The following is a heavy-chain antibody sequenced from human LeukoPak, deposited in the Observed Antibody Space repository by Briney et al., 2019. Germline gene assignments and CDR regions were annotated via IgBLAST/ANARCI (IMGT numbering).Heavy chain of an antibody. V-gene: IGHV3-64D*06. CDR1: GFTFSDYA. CDR3: VKDQGSSNFDYFDF. D-gene: IGHD2-2*01. J-gene: IGHJ4*02. CDR2: ISSNGGST. Sequence: PGGSLRLSCSASGFTFSDYAMHWVRQAPGKGLEYLSAISSNGGSTYYADSVKGRFTISRDNSKNTLYLQMSSLRAEDTAVYYCVKDQGSSNFDYFDFWGQGTLVTVSS.